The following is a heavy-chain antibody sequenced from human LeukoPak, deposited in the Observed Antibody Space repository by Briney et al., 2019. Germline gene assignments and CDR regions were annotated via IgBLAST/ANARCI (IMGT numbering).Heavy chain of an antibody. J-gene: IGHJ6*02. D-gene: IGHD3-10*01. V-gene: IGHV4-59*01. CDR2: IYYSGST. Sequence: PSETLSLTCTVSAGSISSYYWSWIRQPPGKGLEWIGYIYYSGSTNYNPSLKSRVTISVDTSKNQFSLKLSSVTAADTAVYYCARAGYYGSGSSFYYGMDVWGQGTMVTVSS. CDR3: ARAGYYGSGSSFYYGMDV. CDR1: AGSISSYY.